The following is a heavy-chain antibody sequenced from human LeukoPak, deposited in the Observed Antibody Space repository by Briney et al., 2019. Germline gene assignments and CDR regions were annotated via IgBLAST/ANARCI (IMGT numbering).Heavy chain of an antibody. Sequence: ASVKVSCKASGGTFSSYAISWVRQAPGQGLEWMGRIIPILGIANYAQKFQGRVTIAADKSTSTAYMELSSLRSEDTAVYYCARIGPQNYDSSGYATFDYWGQGTLVTVSP. CDR3: ARIGPQNYDSSGYATFDY. D-gene: IGHD3-22*01. J-gene: IGHJ4*02. V-gene: IGHV1-69*04. CDR1: GGTFSSYA. CDR2: IIPILGIA.